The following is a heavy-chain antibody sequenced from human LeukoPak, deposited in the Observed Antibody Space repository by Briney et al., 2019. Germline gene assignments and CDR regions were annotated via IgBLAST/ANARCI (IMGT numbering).Heavy chain of an antibody. CDR2: ISSSGTTI. J-gene: IGHJ4*02. V-gene: IGHV3-11*04. CDR3: ARADSSSWSQHFDY. Sequence: GGSLRLSCAASGFTFSDYYMTWIRQAPGKGLEWVSYISSSGTTIYYADSVKGRFTISRDNAKNSLYLQMNSLRAEDTAVYYCARADSSSWSQHFDYWGQGTLVTVSS. D-gene: IGHD6-13*01. CDR1: GFTFSDYY.